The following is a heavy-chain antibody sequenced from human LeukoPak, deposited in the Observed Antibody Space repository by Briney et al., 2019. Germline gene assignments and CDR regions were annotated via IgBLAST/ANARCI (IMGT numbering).Heavy chain of an antibody. Sequence: GGSLRLSCAASGFTFSSYGMHWVRQAPGKGLEWVAFIRYDGSNKYYADSVKGRFTISRDNSKNTLYLQMNSLRAEDTAVYYCAKEAPGMEKGAFDIWSQGTMVTVSS. CDR1: GFTFSSYG. CDR3: AKEAPGMEKGAFDI. CDR2: IRYDGSNK. D-gene: IGHD3-10*01. J-gene: IGHJ3*02. V-gene: IGHV3-30*02.